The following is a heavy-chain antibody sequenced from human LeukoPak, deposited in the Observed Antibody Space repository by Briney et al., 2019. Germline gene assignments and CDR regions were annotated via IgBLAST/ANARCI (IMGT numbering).Heavy chain of an antibody. CDR2: ICYSGST. CDR1: CDSISSYC. V-gene: IGHV4-59*08. D-gene: IGHD5-24*01. Sequence: SETLSLTYTVACDSISSYCWRWIRQPPGKRLGWMVSICYSGSTNYNPSLKSRVTISLDTSKNQFSLNLNSVTAADTAVFFCARRVVESEAITERNWLAPWGQGTLVTVSS. CDR3: ARRVVESEAITERNWLAP. J-gene: IGHJ5*02.